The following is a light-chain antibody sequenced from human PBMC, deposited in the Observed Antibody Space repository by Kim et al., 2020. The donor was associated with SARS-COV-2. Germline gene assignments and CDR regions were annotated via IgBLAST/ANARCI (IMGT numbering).Light chain of an antibody. CDR3: ATWDDSLNSWV. CDR2: SNN. Sequence: GQRITISCSGSSSNIGSSTLNWYQQLPGTAPKLLIFSNNLRPSGVPDRFSGSKSGTSASLAISGLQSEDESDYYCATWDDSLNSWVFGGGTQLTVL. J-gene: IGLJ3*02. V-gene: IGLV1-44*01. CDR1: SSNIGSST.